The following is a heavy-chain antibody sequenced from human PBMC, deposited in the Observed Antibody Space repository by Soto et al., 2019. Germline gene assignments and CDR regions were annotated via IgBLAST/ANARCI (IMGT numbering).Heavy chain of an antibody. CDR2: MNPNSGNT. D-gene: IGHD3-10*01. V-gene: IGHV1-8*01. CDR3: ARARFGELLYGDYKDV. CDR1: GYTFTSYD. J-gene: IGHJ6*03. Sequence: ASVKVSCKASGYTFTSYDINWVRQATGQGLEWMGWMNPNSGNTGYAQKFQGRVTMTRDTSISTAYMELRSLRSDDTAVYYCARARFGELLYGDYKDVWGKGTTVTVSS.